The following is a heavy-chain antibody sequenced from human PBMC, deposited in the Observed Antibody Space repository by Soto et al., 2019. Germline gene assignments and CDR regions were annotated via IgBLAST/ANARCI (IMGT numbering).Heavy chain of an antibody. V-gene: IGHV3-23*01. CDR2: ISGRGDDT. J-gene: IGHJ4*02. Sequence: EVQLLESGGGLVQPGGSLKLSCAASGFTFSTHAMTWVRQAPGKGLEWVSAISGRGDDTYYADSVKGRFTISRDNSKNTVNLQMNSLRAEDTAVYYCARGLAAGGTGGLTYYFDFWGQGTLVTVSP. D-gene: IGHD6-13*01. CDR1: GFTFSTHA. CDR3: ARGLAAGGTGGLTYYFDF.